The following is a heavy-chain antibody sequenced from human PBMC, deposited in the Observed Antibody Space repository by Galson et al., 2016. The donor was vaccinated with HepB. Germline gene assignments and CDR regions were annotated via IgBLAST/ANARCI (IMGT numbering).Heavy chain of an antibody. CDR3: ARDRVWYFDL. J-gene: IGHJ2*01. D-gene: IGHD3-10*01. Sequence: ETLSPTCIVSGGSISSYYWSWLRQPPGKGLEWTAYIDYSGSTNYNPYLKSRVTISVDTSKNQFSLKLSSVTAADTAVYFCARDRVWYFDLWGRGTLVTVSS. CDR1: GGSISSYY. CDR2: IDYSGST. V-gene: IGHV4-59*01.